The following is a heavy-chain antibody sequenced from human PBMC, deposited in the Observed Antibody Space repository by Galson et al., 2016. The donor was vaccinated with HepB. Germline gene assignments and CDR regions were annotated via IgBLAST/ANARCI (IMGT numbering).Heavy chain of an antibody. CDR2: ISYDGSHK. CDR3: GKRIPVAGSWGGGLDY. J-gene: IGHJ4*02. CDR1: GFTFSSYG. D-gene: IGHD6-19*01. Sequence: SLRLSCAASGFTFSSYGMHWVRQAPGKGLEWVAAISYDGSHKYYADSVKGRFTISRDNSKNTVYLQANSLRAKDTAVYYCGKRIPVAGSWGGGLDYWGQGTLVTVSS. V-gene: IGHV3-30*18.